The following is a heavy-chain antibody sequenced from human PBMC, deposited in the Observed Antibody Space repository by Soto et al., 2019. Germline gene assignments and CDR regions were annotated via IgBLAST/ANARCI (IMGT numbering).Heavy chain of an antibody. Sequence: QVQLVESGGGVVQPGRSLRLSCAASGFTFSSYGMHWVRQAPGKGLEWVAVIWYDGSNKYYADSVKGRFTISRDNSKNTLYLQMNSLRAEDTAVYYCARELVYYGSGNGDYFDYWGQGTLVTVSS. CDR3: ARELVYYGSGNGDYFDY. V-gene: IGHV3-33*01. CDR2: IWYDGSNK. J-gene: IGHJ4*02. CDR1: GFTFSSYG. D-gene: IGHD3-10*01.